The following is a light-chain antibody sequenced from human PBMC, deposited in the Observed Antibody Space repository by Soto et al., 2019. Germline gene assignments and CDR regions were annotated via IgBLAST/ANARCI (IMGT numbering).Light chain of an antibody. CDR2: DAS. J-gene: IGKJ5*01. CDR1: QDISNY. CDR3: QQYDNLPPLT. Sequence: DIPMTQSPSSLSASVGDRVTITCQASQDISNYLNWYQQKPVKAPKLLIYDASNLETGVPSRLSGSGSGTDFTFTISSMQPEDIATYYCQQYDNLPPLTFGQGTRLEIK. V-gene: IGKV1-33*01.